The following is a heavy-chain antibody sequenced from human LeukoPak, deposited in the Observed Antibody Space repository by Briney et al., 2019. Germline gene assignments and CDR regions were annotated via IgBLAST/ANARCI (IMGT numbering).Heavy chain of an antibody. V-gene: IGHV3-7*01. CDR3: ARDPGYSSGIIFDY. Sequence: PGGSLRLSCAASGFTFSNYWMSWVRQAPGKGLEWVANIKRDGSEKYYVDSVKGRFTISRDNAKNSPYLQMDSLRAEDTAVYYCARDPGYSSGIIFDYWGQGTLVTVSS. CDR2: IKRDGSEK. D-gene: IGHD5-18*01. CDR1: GFTFSNYW. J-gene: IGHJ4*02.